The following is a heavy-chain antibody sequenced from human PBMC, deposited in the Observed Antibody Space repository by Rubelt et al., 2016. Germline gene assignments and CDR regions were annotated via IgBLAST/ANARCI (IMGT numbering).Heavy chain of an antibody. Sequence: GSTYYNPSLKSRVTISVDTSKNQFSLKLSSVTAADTAVYYCARDEEGSDAFDIWGQGTMVTVSS. V-gene: IGHV4-31*02. J-gene: IGHJ3*02. CDR3: ARDEEGSDAFDI. CDR2: GST.